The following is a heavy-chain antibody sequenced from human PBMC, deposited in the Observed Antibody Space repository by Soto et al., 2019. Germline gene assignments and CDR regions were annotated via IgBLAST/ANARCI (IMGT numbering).Heavy chain of an antibody. CDR1: GFMFSGYG. J-gene: IGHJ5*02. CDR3: AKLVGGVKAIGAPGDWLDP. D-gene: IGHD3-3*01. CDR2: ISHDGSEK. Sequence: QVQLVESGGGVVQPGDSLRLSCAASGFMFSGYGMHWIRQAPGKGLEWVAVISHDGSEKYYGDSVKGRCTVSRDNSNNMLFLQIDSLRAEDTAVYYCAKLVGGVKAIGAPGDWLDPWGQGTLVTVSS. V-gene: IGHV3-30*18.